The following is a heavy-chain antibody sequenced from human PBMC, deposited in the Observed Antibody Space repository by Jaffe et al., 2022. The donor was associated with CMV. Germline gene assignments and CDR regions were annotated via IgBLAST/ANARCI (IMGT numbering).Heavy chain of an antibody. V-gene: IGHV3-9*01. D-gene: IGHD1-26*01. Sequence: EVQLEQSGGGLVQPGRSLRLSCVASGFTFDDYAMHWVRQVPGKGLEWVSGMSWNSGKIAYADSVKGRFTISRDNAKNSLYLQMNSLRPEDTAFYYCAKDIEPGEVGAGDGALGNWGQGTLVAVSS. CDR3: AKDIEPGEVGAGDGALGN. CDR1: GFTFDDYA. CDR2: MSWNSGKI. J-gene: IGHJ4*02.